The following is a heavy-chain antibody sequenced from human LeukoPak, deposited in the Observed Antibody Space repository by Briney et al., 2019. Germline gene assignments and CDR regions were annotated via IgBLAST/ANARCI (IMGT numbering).Heavy chain of an antibody. CDR3: AREGPSLYDRGAIDI. J-gene: IGHJ3*02. CDR1: GFTVSDNY. Sequence: GGSLRLSCTASGFTVSDNYMSWVRQAPGKGLEWVLVIYSSGTTYYADSVKGRFTISRDNSKNTLYLQMNSLRVEDMAVYYCAREGPSLYDRGAIDIWGQGTMVTVSS. D-gene: IGHD3-22*01. CDR2: IYSSGTT. V-gene: IGHV3-66*01.